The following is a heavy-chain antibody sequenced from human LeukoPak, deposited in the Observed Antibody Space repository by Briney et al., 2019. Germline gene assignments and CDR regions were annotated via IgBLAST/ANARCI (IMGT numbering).Heavy chain of an antibody. V-gene: IGHV3-74*01. D-gene: IGHD6-19*01. J-gene: IGHJ4*02. CDR2: IKGDGSST. Sequence: GGSLRLSCAASGFTFSSYWMHWVRHTPGKGLVWVSRIKGDGSSTSYADSVKGRFTISRDNAKNTLYLQMNSLRAEDTAVYYCARDLYSSGWYVVYWGQGTLVTVSS. CDR1: GFTFSSYW. CDR3: ARDLYSSGWYVVY.